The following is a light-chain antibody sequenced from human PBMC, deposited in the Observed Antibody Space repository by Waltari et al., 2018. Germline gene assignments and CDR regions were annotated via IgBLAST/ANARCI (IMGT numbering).Light chain of an antibody. CDR1: SSDVGGSNS. Sequence: QSALTQPPSASGSPGQSVAISCTGTSSDVGGSNSVSWYQQYPGKAPKLMIYEVSKRPSGIPDRFSGSKSGNTASLTVSGLQAEDEADYYCSSYGGSNNLVFGGGTKLTVL. J-gene: IGLJ2*01. CDR2: EVS. V-gene: IGLV2-8*01. CDR3: SSYGGSNNLV.